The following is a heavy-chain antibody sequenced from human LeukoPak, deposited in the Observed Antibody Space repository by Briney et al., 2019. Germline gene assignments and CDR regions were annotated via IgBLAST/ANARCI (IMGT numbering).Heavy chain of an antibody. CDR3: AREVRGYYFDY. J-gene: IGHJ4*02. D-gene: IGHD3-16*01. CDR1: GGSISSGSYY. Sequence: SETLSLTCTVSGGSISSGSYYWSWIRQPAGKGLEWIGRIYTSGSTNYNPSLKSRVTISVDTSKNQFSLKLSSVTAADTAVYYCAREVRGYYFDYWAREPWSPSPQ. CDR2: IYTSGST. V-gene: IGHV4-61*02.